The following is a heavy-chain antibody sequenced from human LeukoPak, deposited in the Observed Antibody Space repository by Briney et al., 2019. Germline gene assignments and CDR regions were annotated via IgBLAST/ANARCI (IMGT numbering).Heavy chain of an antibody. CDR1: GFTFSDYW. CDR2: TKLDGSEK. D-gene: IGHD3-3*01. CDR3: ARDQYDTWSRRGNFDS. V-gene: IGHV3-7*03. Sequence: GGSLRLSCAASGFTFSDYWMSWVRQAPGKGLEWVANTKLDGSEKNYVDSVKGRFTISRDNTKNSLYLQMNSLRAEDTAVFYCARDQYDTWSRRGNFDSWGQGTLVIVSS. J-gene: IGHJ4*02.